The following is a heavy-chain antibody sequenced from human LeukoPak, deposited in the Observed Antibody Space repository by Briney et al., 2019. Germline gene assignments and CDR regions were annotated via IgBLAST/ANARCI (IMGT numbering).Heavy chain of an antibody. D-gene: IGHD4-23*01. J-gene: IGHJ4*02. V-gene: IGHV3-23*01. Sequence: GGSLRLSCVASGFTIIGHAMSWVRQAPAKGLEWVSITVAGYSETHYADSVRGRFTISRDDSSNTLSLEMNSLRADDTGTYYCVKDFCRGGNCPFPFFDSWGQGTVVTVSS. CDR3: VKDFCRGGNCPFPFFDS. CDR2: TVAGYSET. CDR1: GFTIIGHA.